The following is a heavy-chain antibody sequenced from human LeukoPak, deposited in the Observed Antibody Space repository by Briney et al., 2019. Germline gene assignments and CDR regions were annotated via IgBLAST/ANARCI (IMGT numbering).Heavy chain of an antibody. CDR1: GFTFSSYS. V-gene: IGHV3-21*01. CDR2: ISSSSSYI. Sequence: PGGSLRLSCAASGFTFSSYSMNWVRQAPGKGLEWVSSISSSSSYIYYADSVKGRFTISRDNAKNSLYLQMNSLRAEDTAVYYCARIGYSGYDYPFDYWGQGTLVTVSS. D-gene: IGHD5-12*01. CDR3: ARIGYSGYDYPFDY. J-gene: IGHJ4*02.